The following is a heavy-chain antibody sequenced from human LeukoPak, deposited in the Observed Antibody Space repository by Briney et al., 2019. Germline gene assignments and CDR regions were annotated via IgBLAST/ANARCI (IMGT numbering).Heavy chain of an antibody. V-gene: IGHV3-23*01. Sequence: GGSLRLSCAASGFTVRSNYMSWVRQAPGKGLEWVSATSSSNPGTYYADSVRGRFTISRDNSKNTLYLQMNSLRAEDTAVYYCAKDGGEYSYGTEAHFDYWGQGTLVTVSS. D-gene: IGHD5-18*01. J-gene: IGHJ4*02. CDR1: GFTVRSNY. CDR3: AKDGGEYSYGTEAHFDY. CDR2: TSSSNPGT.